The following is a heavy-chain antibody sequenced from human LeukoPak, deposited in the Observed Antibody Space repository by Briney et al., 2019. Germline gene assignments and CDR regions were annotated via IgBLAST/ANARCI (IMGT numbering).Heavy chain of an antibody. CDR1: GGSISSGSYY. CDR2: IYTSGST. Sequence: SQTLSLTCTVSGGSISSGSYYWSWIRQPAGKGLEWIGRIYTSGSTNYNPSLKSRVTISVDTSKNQFSLKLSSVTAADTAVYYCARDLEYYGSGSYPNYYYYYYMDVWGKGTTVTISS. D-gene: IGHD3-10*01. J-gene: IGHJ6*03. V-gene: IGHV4-61*02. CDR3: ARDLEYYGSGSYPNYYYYYYMDV.